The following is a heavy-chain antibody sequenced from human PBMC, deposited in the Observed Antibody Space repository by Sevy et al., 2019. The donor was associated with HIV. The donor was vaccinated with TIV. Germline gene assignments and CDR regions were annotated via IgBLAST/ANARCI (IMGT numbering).Heavy chain of an antibody. CDR2: IRYDGSNK. Sequence: GGSLRLSCAASGFTFSSYGMHWVRQAPGKGLEWVAFIRYDGSNKYYADSVKGRFTISRDNSKNTLYLQMNSLRAEDTAVYYCAKDNQLKSGHYGTGTNYYYMDVWGKGTTVTVSS. J-gene: IGHJ6*03. D-gene: IGHD3-3*01. CDR1: GFTFSSYG. V-gene: IGHV3-30*02. CDR3: AKDNQLKSGHYGTGTNYYYMDV.